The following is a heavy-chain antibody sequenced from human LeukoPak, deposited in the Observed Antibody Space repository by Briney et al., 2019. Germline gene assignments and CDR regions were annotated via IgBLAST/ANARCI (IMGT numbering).Heavy chain of an antibody. J-gene: IGHJ4*02. CDR1: GYSFIDYY. D-gene: IGHD1-1*01. Sequence: ASVKVSCKASGYSFIDYYMYWVRQAPGLGLECMGWIKPNRGNTKYAEKFQGRVTMTRDTSISTVDMELSSLRSDDTAVYYCARAQGWERPLDYWGQGTLVTVSS. CDR2: IKPNRGNT. CDR3: ARAQGWERPLDY. V-gene: IGHV1-2*02.